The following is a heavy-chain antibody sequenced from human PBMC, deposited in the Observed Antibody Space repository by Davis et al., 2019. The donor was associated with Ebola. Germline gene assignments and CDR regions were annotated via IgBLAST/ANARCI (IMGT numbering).Heavy chain of an antibody. J-gene: IGHJ4*02. Sequence: ASVKVSCKASGYTFTDYYMNWVRQAPGQGLEWMGMIDPSGDFTRFGPKFQGRITLTTDTSTNTVYMELTSLKSEDTAVYYCARALDRLLDFDYWGQGTLVTVSS. V-gene: IGHV1-46*01. CDR1: GYTFTDYY. D-gene: IGHD3-3*01. CDR2: IDPSGDFT. CDR3: ARALDRLLDFDY.